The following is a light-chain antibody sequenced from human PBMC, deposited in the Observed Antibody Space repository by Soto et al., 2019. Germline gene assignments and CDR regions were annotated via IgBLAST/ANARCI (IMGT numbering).Light chain of an antibody. Sequence: DIQMTQSPASLSASVGDRVTITCRASQDIGTTVNWYQQKPMKAPKLLIYDASTLETGVPVRFSGSGSGTTFTFTIGRMQPDDIATYFCQEYSGLSPFAFGGGTKVEL. CDR3: QEYSGLSPFA. V-gene: IGKV1-33*01. J-gene: IGKJ4*01. CDR1: QDIGTT. CDR2: DAS.